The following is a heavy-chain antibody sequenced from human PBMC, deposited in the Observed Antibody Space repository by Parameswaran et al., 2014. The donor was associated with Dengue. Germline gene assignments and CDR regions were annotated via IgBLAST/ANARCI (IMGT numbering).Heavy chain of an antibody. CDR2: ISYDGSNK. J-gene: IGHJ4*02. D-gene: IGHD6-19*01. CDR3: AKGEQWLDY. V-gene: IGHV3-30*18. CDR1: GFTFSSYG. Sequence: GGSLRLSCAASGFTFSSYGMHWVRQAPGKGLEWVAVISYDGSNKYYADSVKGRFTISRDNSKNTLYLQMNSLRAEDTAVYYCAKGEQWLDYWGQGTLVTVSS.